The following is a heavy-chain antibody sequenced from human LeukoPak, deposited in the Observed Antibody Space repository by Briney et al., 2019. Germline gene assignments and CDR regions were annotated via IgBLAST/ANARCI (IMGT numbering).Heavy chain of an antibody. CDR1: GGSISSSSYY. CDR2: IYYSGST. Sequence: SETLSLTCTVSGGSISSSSYYWGWIRQPPGKGLEWIGSIYYSGSTYYNPSLKSRVTISVDTSKNQFSLKLTSVTAADTAVYYCARHRGYYYYYMDVWGKGTTVTVSS. CDR3: ARHRGYYYYYMDV. V-gene: IGHV4-39*01. J-gene: IGHJ6*03.